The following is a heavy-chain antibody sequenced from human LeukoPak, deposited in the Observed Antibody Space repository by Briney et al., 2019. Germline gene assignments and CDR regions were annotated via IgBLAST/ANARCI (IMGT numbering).Heavy chain of an antibody. J-gene: IGHJ4*02. D-gene: IGHD5-18*01. CDR2: ISYDGSNK. CDR3: AQDKYSYGFGPFDY. Sequence: PGRSLRLSCAASGFTFSTYGMHWVRQAPGKGLEWVAVISYDGSNKYYADSVKGRFTISRDNSKHTLYLQMNSLRAEDTAVYYCAQDKYSYGFGPFDYWGQGTLVTTSS. CDR1: GFTFSTYG. V-gene: IGHV3-30*18.